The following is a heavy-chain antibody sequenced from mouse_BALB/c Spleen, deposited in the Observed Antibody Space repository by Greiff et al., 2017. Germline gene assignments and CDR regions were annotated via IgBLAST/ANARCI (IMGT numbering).Heavy chain of an antibody. J-gene: IGHJ3*01. V-gene: IGHV5-9-4*01. CDR3: ARSTGGFAY. Sequence: EVQLVESGGGLVKPGGSLKLSCAASGFTFSSYAMSWVRQSPEKRLEWVAEISSGGSYTYYPDTVTGRFTISRDNAKNTLYLEMSSLRSEDTAMYYCARSTGGFAYWGQGTLVTVSA. D-gene: IGHD1-1*01. CDR1: GFTFSSYA. CDR2: ISSGGSYT.